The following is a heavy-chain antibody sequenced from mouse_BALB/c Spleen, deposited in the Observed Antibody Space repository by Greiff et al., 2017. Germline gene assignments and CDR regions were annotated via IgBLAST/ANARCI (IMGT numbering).Heavy chain of an antibody. CDR2: ISYDGSN. Sequence: EVQLQESGPGLVKPSQSLSLTCSVTGYSITSGYYWNWIRQFPGNKLEWMGYISYDGSNNYNPSLKNRISITRDTSKNQFFLKLNSVTTEDTATYYCARVHRDYFDYWGQGTTLTVSS. J-gene: IGHJ2*01. V-gene: IGHV3-6*02. D-gene: IGHD3-1*01. CDR3: ARVHRDYFDY. CDR1: GYSITSGYY.